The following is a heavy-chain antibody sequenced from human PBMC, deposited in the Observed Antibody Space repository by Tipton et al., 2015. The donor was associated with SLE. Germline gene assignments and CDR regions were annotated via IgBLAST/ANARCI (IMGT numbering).Heavy chain of an antibody. CDR2: ISGRGGST. Sequence: SLRLSCAASGFTFSSYAMTWVRQAPGKGLEWVSAISGRGGSTYYADSVRGRFTISRDNVKNSLYLEMNNLRAEDTAVYYCAKHTVFSGWYRENYFDYWGQGTLVTVSS. J-gene: IGHJ4*02. CDR1: GFTFSSYA. D-gene: IGHD6-19*01. V-gene: IGHV3-23*01. CDR3: AKHTVFSGWYRENYFDY.